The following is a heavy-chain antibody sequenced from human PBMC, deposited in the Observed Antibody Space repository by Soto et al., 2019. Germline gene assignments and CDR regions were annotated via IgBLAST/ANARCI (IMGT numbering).Heavy chain of an antibody. CDR2: ISYDGSNK. CDR3: ARDKTLVTDYYDSSAPNDY. CDR1: GFTFSSYA. D-gene: IGHD3-22*01. J-gene: IGHJ4*02. V-gene: IGHV3-30-3*01. Sequence: QVQLVESGGGMVQPGRSLRLSCAASGFTFSSYAMHWVRQAPGKGLEWVAVISYDGSNKYYADSVKGRFTISRDNSKNTLYLQMNSLRAEDTAVYYCARDKTLVTDYYDSSAPNDYWGQGTLVTVSS.